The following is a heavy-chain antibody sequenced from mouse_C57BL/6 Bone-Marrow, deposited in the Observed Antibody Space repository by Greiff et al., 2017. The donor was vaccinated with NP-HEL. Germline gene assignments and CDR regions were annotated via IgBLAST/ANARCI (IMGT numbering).Heavy chain of an antibody. V-gene: IGHV3-6*01. CDR2: ISYDGSN. J-gene: IGHJ3*01. Sequence: DVQLQESGPGLVKPSQSLSLTCSVTGYSITSGYYWNWIRQFPGNKLEWMGYISYDGSNNYNPSLKNRISITRDTSKNQFFLKLNSVTTEDTATYYCARNGYYVTFAYWGQGTLVTVSA. CDR3: ARNGYYVTFAY. D-gene: IGHD2-3*01. CDR1: GYSITSGYY.